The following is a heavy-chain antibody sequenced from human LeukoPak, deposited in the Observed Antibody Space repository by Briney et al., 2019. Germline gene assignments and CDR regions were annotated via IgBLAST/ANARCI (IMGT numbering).Heavy chain of an antibody. CDR1: GFTVSGNY. CDR3: ARDRITTIFGVVD. V-gene: IGHV3-53*01. CDR2: IYSGGST. Sequence: PGGSLRLSRAASGFTVSGNYMSWVRQAPGKGLEWVSVIYSGGSTYYADSVKGRFTISRDNSKNTLYLQMNSLRAEDTAVYYCARDRITTIFGVVDWGQGTLVTVSS. D-gene: IGHD3-3*01. J-gene: IGHJ4*02.